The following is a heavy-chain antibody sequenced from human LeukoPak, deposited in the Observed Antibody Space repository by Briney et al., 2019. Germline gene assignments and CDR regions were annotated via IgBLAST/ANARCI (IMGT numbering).Heavy chain of an antibody. CDR1: GGSFSGYY. CDR2: INHSGST. Sequence: PSETLSLTCAVYGGSFSGYYWSWIRQPPGKGLEWIGEINHSGSTNYNPSHKSRVTISVDTSKNQFSLKLSSVTAADTAVYYCARGTDCSSTSCYSKFLDYWGQGTLVTVSS. D-gene: IGHD2-2*02. V-gene: IGHV4-34*01. CDR3: ARGTDCSSTSCYSKFLDY. J-gene: IGHJ4*02.